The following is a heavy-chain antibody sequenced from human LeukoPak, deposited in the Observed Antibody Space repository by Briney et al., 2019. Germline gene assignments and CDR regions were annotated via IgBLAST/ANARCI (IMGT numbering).Heavy chain of an antibody. CDR2: ISSSGGKT. Sequence: GGSLRLSCAASGFKFSSYAMNWVRQAPGKGLELVSAISSSGGKTYYADSVKGRFTISRDNAKNSLYLQMNSLRPEDTAVYYCARDPYSGSYGDYYYYYMDVWGKGTTVTISS. V-gene: IGHV3-21*01. D-gene: IGHD1-26*01. J-gene: IGHJ6*03. CDR1: GFKFSSYA. CDR3: ARDPYSGSYGDYYYYYMDV.